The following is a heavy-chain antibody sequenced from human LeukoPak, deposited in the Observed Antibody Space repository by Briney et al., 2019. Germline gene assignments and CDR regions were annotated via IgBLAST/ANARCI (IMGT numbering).Heavy chain of an antibody. Sequence: GGSLRLSCAASGFTFSSYWMSWVRQAPGKGLEWVANIKEDGSGKYYVDSVKGRFTISRDNTKNSLYLEMNSLRVEDTAVYYCSTIGYYWGQGTLVTVSS. CDR3: STIGYY. CDR1: GFTFSSYW. CDR2: IKEDGSGK. D-gene: IGHD1-1*01. J-gene: IGHJ4*02. V-gene: IGHV3-7*01.